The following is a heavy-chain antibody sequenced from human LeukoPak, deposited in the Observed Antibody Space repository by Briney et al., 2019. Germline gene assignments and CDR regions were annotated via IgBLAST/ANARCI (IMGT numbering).Heavy chain of an antibody. Sequence: PGGSLRLSCAASGFTFDDYAMHWVRQAPGKGLEWVSGISWSSGSIGYADSVKGRFTISRDNAKNSLYLQMNSLRADDTAVYYCARRGYTAYVHDYWGQGTLVTVSS. D-gene: IGHD5-12*01. J-gene: IGHJ4*02. CDR2: ISWSSGSI. V-gene: IGHV3-9*01. CDR1: GFTFDDYA. CDR3: ARRGYTAYVHDY.